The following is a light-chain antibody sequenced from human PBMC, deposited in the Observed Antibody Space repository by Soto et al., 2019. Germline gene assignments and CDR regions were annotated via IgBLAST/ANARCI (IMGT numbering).Light chain of an antibody. Sequence: DIQMTQSPSTLSASVGDRVTITCRASQSISDWLAWYQQKPGKAPKLLIYRASILGGGVPSRFSGSGSGTEFTLTISCLQPDDFAAYYCLQYNGYPKAFGQGTKVEVK. V-gene: IGKV1-5*03. CDR1: QSISDW. CDR3: LQYNGYPKA. J-gene: IGKJ1*01. CDR2: RAS.